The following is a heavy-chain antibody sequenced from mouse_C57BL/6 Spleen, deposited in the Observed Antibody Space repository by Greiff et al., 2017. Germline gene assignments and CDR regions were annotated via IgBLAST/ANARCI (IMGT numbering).Heavy chain of an antibody. D-gene: IGHD2-13*01. J-gene: IGHJ4*01. CDR3: EIWGLYPDYYAMDY. CDR2: IDPSDSYT. V-gene: IGHV1-59*01. CDR1: GYTFTSYW. Sequence: QVQLQQPGAELVRPGTSVKLSCKASGYTFTSYWMHWVKQRPGQGLEWIGVIDPSDSYTNYNQKFKGKATLTVDTSSSTAYMQLRSLTSEDSAVYYCEIWGLYPDYYAMDYWGQGTSVTVSS.